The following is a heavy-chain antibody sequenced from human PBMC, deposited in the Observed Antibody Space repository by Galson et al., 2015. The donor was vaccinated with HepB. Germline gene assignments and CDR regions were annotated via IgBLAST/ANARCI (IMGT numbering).Heavy chain of an antibody. V-gene: IGHV6-1*01. CDR1: GDSVSSNPAV. J-gene: IGHJ6*02. Sequence: CAISGDSVSSNPAVWNWIRQSPSRGLGWLGRTYYRSKWYIDYATSVRSRITINPDTSRNQFSLHLSSVTPEDTAVYYCAYGSDVWGQGTTVIVSS. CDR2: TYYRSKWYI. CDR3: AYGSDV.